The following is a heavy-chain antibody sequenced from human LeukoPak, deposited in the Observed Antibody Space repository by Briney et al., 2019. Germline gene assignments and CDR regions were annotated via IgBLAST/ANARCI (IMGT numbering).Heavy chain of an antibody. CDR1: GYTFTGYY. CDR3: ARDAYYDFWSGQGPFDY. CDR2: INPNSGGT. V-gene: IGHV1-2*02. Sequence: GASVKVSCKASGYTFTGYYMHWVRQAPGQGLEWVGWINPNSGGTNYAQKFQGRVTMTRDTSISTAYMELSRLRSDDTAVYYCARDAYYDFWSGQGPFDYWGQGTLVTVSS. D-gene: IGHD3-3*01. J-gene: IGHJ4*02.